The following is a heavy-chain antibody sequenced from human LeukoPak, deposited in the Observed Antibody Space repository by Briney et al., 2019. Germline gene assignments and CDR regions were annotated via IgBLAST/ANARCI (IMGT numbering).Heavy chain of an antibody. V-gene: IGHV4-39*07. J-gene: IGHJ4*02. CDR2: MYYSGST. CDR1: GGSISSSGYY. D-gene: IGHD2-15*01. CDR3: ARAYCSGGSCYPADYFDY. Sequence: SETLSLTCTVSGGSISSSGYYWGWIRQPPGKGLEWIGSMYYSGSTYYNPSLKSRVTISLDTSKNQFSLKLSSVTAADTAVYYCARAYCSGGSCYPADYFDYWGQGTLVTVSS.